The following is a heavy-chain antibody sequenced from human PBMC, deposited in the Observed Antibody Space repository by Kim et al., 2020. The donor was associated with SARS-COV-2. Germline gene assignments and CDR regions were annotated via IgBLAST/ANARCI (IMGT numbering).Heavy chain of an antibody. CDR1: GGSISSYY. J-gene: IGHJ5*02. CDR3: ARERGHCTGGVCPRGGGGWFDP. D-gene: IGHD2-8*02. CDR2: IYYSGST. Sequence: SETLSLTCTVSGGSISSYYWSWIRQPPGKGLEWIGYIYYSGSTNYNPSLKSRVTISVDTSKNQFSLKLSSVTAADTAVYYCARERGHCTGGVCPRGGGGWFDPWGQGTLVTVSS. V-gene: IGHV4-59*13.